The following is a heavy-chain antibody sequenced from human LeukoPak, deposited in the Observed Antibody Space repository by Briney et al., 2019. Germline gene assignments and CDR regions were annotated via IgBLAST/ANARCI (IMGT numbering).Heavy chain of an antibody. CDR2: ISHTEGT. D-gene: IGHD3-9*01. CDR3: ARIRCGHSGSVCYNH. J-gene: IGHJ1*01. V-gene: IGHV4-34*01. Sequence: SETLSLTCGVFGVSINDYYWSWIRQSSGKGLEWIGEISHTEGTRYNPSLESRVTMSVGTSENQLSLKLIFVTAADTAVYYCARIRCGHSGSVCYNHWGLGTLVTVSS. CDR1: GVSINDYY.